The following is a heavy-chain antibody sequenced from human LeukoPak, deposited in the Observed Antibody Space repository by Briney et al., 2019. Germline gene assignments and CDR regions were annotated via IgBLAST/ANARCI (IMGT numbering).Heavy chain of an antibody. CDR1: GFTFSSYG. Sequence: HPGGSLRLSCAASGFTFSSYGMHWVRQAPGKGLEWVAVISYDGSNKYYADSVKGRFTISRDNSKNTLYLQMNSLRAEDTAVYYCANGLSSGWSNYYYGMDVWGQRTTVTVSS. D-gene: IGHD6-19*01. J-gene: IGHJ6*02. CDR2: ISYDGSNK. CDR3: ANGLSSGWSNYYYGMDV. V-gene: IGHV3-30*18.